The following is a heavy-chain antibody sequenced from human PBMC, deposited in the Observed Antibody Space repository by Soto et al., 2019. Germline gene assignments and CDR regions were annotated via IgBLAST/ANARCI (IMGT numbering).Heavy chain of an antibody. V-gene: IGHV3-30*03. CDR1: GFTFGSYG. D-gene: IGHD3-22*01. CDR3: AILAYDASGSTNPHLDY. Sequence: GGSLRLSCAASGFTFGSYGMHWVRQAPGKGLEWVAFISYHGTTKYYVDSVKGRFTISRDNSKNTLYLQMNSPRAEDTAVYYCAILAYDASGSTNPHLDYWGQGTPGTVSS. J-gene: IGHJ4*02. CDR2: ISYHGTTK.